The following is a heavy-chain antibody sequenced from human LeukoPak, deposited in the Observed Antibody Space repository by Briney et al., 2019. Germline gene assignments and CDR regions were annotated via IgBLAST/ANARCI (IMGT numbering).Heavy chain of an antibody. CDR3: ARDKWEYYDILTGYSPPYYMDV. CDR1: GGSISSSSYY. Sequence: SETLSLTCTVSGGSISSSSYYWGWIRQPPGKGLEWIGSNYYNGSTSYNQSLKSRLTILVDTSKTQFSLKLSSVTAADTAVYYCARDKWEYYDILTGYSPPYYMDVWGKGTTVTVSS. D-gene: IGHD3-9*01. V-gene: IGHV4-39*07. J-gene: IGHJ6*03. CDR2: NYYNGST.